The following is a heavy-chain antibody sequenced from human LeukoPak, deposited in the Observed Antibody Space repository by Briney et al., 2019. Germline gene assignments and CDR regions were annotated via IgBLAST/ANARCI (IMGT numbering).Heavy chain of an antibody. V-gene: IGHV3-30*01. CDR2: ISYDGSNK. CDR1: GFTFSSYA. Sequence: GGSLRLSCAASGFTFSSYAMHWVRQAPGKGLEWVAVISYDGSNKYYADSVKGRFTISRDNSKNTLYLQMNSLRAEDTAVYYCARDRSDSSGYYYGFFDYWGQGTLVTVSS. D-gene: IGHD3-22*01. CDR3: ARDRSDSSGYYYGFFDY. J-gene: IGHJ4*02.